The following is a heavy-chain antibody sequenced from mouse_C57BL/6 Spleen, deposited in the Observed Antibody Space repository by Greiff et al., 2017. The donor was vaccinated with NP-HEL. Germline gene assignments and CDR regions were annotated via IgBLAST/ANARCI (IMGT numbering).Heavy chain of an antibody. J-gene: IGHJ2*01. CDR3: ASLYSNYDY. CDR2: ISYDGSN. CDR1: GYSITSGYY. V-gene: IGHV3-6*01. Sequence: EVKLVESGPGLVKPSQSLSLTCSVTGYSITSGYYWNWIRQFPGNKLEWMGYISYDGSNNYNPSLKNRISITRDTSKNQFFLKLNSVTTEDTATYYCASLYSNYDYWGQGTTLTVSS. D-gene: IGHD2-5*01.